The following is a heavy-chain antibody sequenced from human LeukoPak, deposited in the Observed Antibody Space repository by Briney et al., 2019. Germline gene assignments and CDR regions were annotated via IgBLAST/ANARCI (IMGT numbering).Heavy chain of an antibody. CDR2: INPKTGDT. D-gene: IGHD5-24*01. V-gene: IGHV1-2*02. CDR1: GYIFTDYY. J-gene: IGHJ4*02. CDR3: ARDPVRDGYNLSLPDDY. Sequence: GASVKVSCKASGYIFTDYYIHWMRQAPGQGLEWMGWINPKTGDTNYAQKFQGRVTMTRDTSISTAYMELSRLRSDDTAVYYCARDPVRDGYNLSLPDDYWGQGTLVTVSS.